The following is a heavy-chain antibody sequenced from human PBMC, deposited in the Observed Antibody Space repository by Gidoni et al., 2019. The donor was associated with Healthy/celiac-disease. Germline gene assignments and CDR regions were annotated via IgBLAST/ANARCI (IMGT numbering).Heavy chain of an antibody. J-gene: IGHJ4*02. CDR3: AKDFKNVDK. V-gene: IGHV3-23*01. D-gene: IGHD1-1*01. CDR2: ISGSGANT. Sequence: EVQLLESGGGMAQPGGSLRVSCAASGFTFISHAMSWVRQAPGKGLEWVSAISGSGANTYYVDSVKGRFTISRDNSRNTLYLQMNSLRGEDTALYYCAKDFKNVDKWGQGTLVTVSS. CDR1: GFTFISHA.